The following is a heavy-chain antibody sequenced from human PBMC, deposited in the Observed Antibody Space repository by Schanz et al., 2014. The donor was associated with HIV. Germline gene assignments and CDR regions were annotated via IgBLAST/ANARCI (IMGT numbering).Heavy chain of an antibody. D-gene: IGHD6-19*01. CDR1: GFTFSTYA. CDR3: AKDLRQWLARGGNPLDI. CDR2: IHGGGGMP. Sequence: EVQLLESGGGVVQPGGSLRLSCAASGFTFSTYAMTWVRQTPGKGLEWVASIHGGGGMPFYADFVKGRFTVSRDNSKTTLYLQMNSLRPEDTAVYFCAKDLRQWLARGGNPLDIWGQGTMVTVS. V-gene: IGHV3-23*01. J-gene: IGHJ3*02.